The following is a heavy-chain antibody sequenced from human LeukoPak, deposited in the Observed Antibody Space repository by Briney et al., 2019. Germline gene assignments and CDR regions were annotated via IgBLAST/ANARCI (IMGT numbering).Heavy chain of an antibody. CDR2: INPNSGGT. CDR3: ARGLGYCSSTSCYSYWFDP. J-gene: IGHJ5*02. Sequence: ASVKVSCKASGYTFTGYYMHWVRQAPGQGLGWMGWINPNSGGTNYAQKFQGRVTMTRDTSISTAYMELSRLRSDDTAVYYCARGLGYCSSTSCYSYWFDPWGQGTLVTVSS. D-gene: IGHD2-2*02. V-gene: IGHV1-2*02. CDR1: GYTFTGYY.